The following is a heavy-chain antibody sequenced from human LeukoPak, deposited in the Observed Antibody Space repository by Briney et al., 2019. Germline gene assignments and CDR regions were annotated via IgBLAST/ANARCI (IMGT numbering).Heavy chain of an antibody. V-gene: IGHV3-23*01. Sequence: GGSLRLSCAASGFTVSSNYMSWVRQAPGRGLEWVSTISGSGGSTYYADSVKGRFTISRDSSKHTLYLQMNSLRAEDTAVYYCAKGFWSGYLGGAFDIWGQGQWSPSLQ. D-gene: IGHD3-3*01. CDR1: GFTVSSNY. CDR3: AKGFWSGYLGGAFDI. J-gene: IGHJ3*02. CDR2: ISGSGGST.